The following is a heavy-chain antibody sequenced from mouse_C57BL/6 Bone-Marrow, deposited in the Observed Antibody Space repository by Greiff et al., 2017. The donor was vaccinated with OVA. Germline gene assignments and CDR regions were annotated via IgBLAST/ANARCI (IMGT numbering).Heavy chain of an antibody. Sequence: DVKLVESGGGLVQPGGSLKLSCAASGFTFSDYYMYWVRQTPEKRLEWVAYISNGGGSTYYPDTVKGRFTISRDNAKNTLYLQMSRLKSEDTAMYYCARRSSYYYGSSYDWYFDVWGTGTTVTVSS. CDR1: GFTFSDYY. CDR3: ARRSSYYYGSSYDWYFDV. J-gene: IGHJ1*03. D-gene: IGHD1-1*01. CDR2: ISNGGGST. V-gene: IGHV5-12*01.